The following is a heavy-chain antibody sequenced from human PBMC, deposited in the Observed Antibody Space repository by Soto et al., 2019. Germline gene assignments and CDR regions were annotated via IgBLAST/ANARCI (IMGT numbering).Heavy chain of an antibody. J-gene: IGHJ4*02. CDR1: GFTVSSTY. CDR3: ARYGYSYGPFDY. D-gene: IGHD5-18*01. V-gene: IGHV3-53*01. Sequence: EVQLVESGGGLIQPGGSLRLSCAATGFTVSSTYMSWVRQAPGKGLEWVSVIYSGGSTYYADSVKGRFTISRDNSKNTLDRQMNSLRAEDTAVYYWARYGYSYGPFDYWGQGTLVTVSS. CDR2: IYSGGST.